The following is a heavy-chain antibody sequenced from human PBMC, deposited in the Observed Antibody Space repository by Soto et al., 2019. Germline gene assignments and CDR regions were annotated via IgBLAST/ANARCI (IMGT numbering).Heavy chain of an antibody. Sequence: EVPLLESGGGLVQPGGSLRLSCAASGFTFSNYAMSWVRQAPGKGLEWVSGISGSGISTFYADSVKGRFTISRDNSKCTLYLLTISLRAEDTAVYYCSKTPMIAVVVGAVDVWRQGTKVTVSS. CDR1: GFTFSNYA. CDR3: SKTPMIAVVVGAVDV. D-gene: IGHD3-22*01. J-gene: IGHJ3*01. CDR2: ISGSGIST. V-gene: IGHV3-23*01.